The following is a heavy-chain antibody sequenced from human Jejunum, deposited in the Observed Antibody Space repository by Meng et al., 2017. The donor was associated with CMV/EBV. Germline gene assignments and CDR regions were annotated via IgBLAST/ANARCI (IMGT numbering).Heavy chain of an antibody. V-gene: IGHV3-15*01. CDR2: IKSKIDGGTT. D-gene: IGHD2-15*01. CDR3: ATDQGLYCSGGSCHYNFFYYGMDV. J-gene: IGHJ6*02. Sequence: RQAPGKGLEGVGRIKSKIDGGTTDYAAPVKGRFTISRDDSKDTLYLQMNSLKTEDTAVYYCATDQGLYCSGGSCHYNFFYYGMDVWGQGTTVTVSS.